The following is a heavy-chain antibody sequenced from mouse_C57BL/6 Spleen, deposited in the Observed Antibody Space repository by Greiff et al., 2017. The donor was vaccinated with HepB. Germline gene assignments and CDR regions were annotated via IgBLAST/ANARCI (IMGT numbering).Heavy chain of an antibody. Sequence: EVKLVESGGGLVKPGGSLKLSCAASGFTFSSYAMSWVRQTPEKRLEWVATISDGGSYTYYPDNVKGRFTISRDNAKNNLYLQMSHLKSEDTAMYYCARDRGLYYYGSSPWFAYWGQGTLVTVSA. D-gene: IGHD1-1*01. CDR2: ISDGGSYT. J-gene: IGHJ3*01. V-gene: IGHV5-4*01. CDR1: GFTFSSYA. CDR3: ARDRGLYYYGSSPWFAY.